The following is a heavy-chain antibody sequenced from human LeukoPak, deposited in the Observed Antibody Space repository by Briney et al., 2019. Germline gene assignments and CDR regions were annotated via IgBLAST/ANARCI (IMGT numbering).Heavy chain of an antibody. V-gene: IGHV4-38-2*02. J-gene: IGHJ4*02. CDR3: ARYREVGATVDY. D-gene: IGHD1-26*01. CDR1: GYSISSGYY. Sequence: SETLSLTCTVSGYSISSGYYWGWIRQPPGKGLEWIGNFYYSGSTHYNPSLRSRVTISGDTSKNQFSLKLSSVTAADTAVYYCARYREVGATVDYWGQGTLVTVSS. CDR2: FYYSGST.